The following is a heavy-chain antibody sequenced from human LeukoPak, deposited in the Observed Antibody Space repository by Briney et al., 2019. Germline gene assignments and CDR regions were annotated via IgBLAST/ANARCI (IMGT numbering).Heavy chain of an antibody. D-gene: IGHD3-10*01. CDR2: ISGSGGST. Sequence: GGSLRLSCAASGFTLSSYAMSWVRQAPGKGLEWVSAISGSGGSTYYADSVKGRFTISRDNSKNTLYLQMNSLRAEDTAVYYCAKSPQPNYYGEEDYFDYWGQGTLVTVSS. CDR1: GFTLSSYA. V-gene: IGHV3-23*01. CDR3: AKSPQPNYYGEEDYFDY. J-gene: IGHJ4*02.